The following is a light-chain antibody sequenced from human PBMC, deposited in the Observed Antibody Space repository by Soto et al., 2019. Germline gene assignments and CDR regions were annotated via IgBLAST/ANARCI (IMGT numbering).Light chain of an antibody. Sequence: EIVLTQSPATLSLSQGERATISCRASQSVRSYLAWYQQKPGQAPRLLIYDASNRATGIPARFSGSGYGTDFTITISSLEPEDVSVYYCQQRSNWPPYTFGQGTKLEIK. J-gene: IGKJ2*01. CDR3: QQRSNWPPYT. CDR2: DAS. CDR1: QSVRSY. V-gene: IGKV3-11*01.